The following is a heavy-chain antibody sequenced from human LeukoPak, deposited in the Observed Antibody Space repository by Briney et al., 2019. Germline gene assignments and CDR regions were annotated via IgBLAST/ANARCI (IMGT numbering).Heavy chain of an antibody. V-gene: IGHV3-72*01. Sequence: GGSLRLSCAASGFTFSDHYMDWVRQAPGKGLEGVGRSKNKANSYITQYAAFVQGRFTISRDDSKNSLYLQINSLKTEDTAVYYCARDDGGQGDYWGQGPLVTVSS. CDR3: ARDDGGQGDY. D-gene: IGHD2-15*01. CDR1: GFTFSDHY. J-gene: IGHJ4*02. CDR2: SKNKANSYIT.